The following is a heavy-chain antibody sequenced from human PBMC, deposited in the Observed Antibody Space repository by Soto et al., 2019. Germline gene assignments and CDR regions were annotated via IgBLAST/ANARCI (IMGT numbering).Heavy chain of an antibody. CDR1: GVNFSYYG. D-gene: IGHD1-26*01. CDR3: ASGRGGSNCVDS. J-gene: IGHJ4*02. V-gene: IGHV3-30*03. CDR2: ISSDATNK. Sequence: QVQLVESGGGVVQPGRSLRLSCAASGVNFSYYGLHWVRQAPGKGLEWVAVISSDATNKYYADSVKGRFTISRDNSNNTLSLPMDSLRREDTAVYSCASGRGGSNCVDSWGQGARVTVSS.